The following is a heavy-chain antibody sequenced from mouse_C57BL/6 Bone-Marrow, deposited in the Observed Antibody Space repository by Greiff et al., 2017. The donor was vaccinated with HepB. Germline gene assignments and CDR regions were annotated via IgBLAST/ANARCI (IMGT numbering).Heavy chain of an antibody. CDR3: ARKGYYYGSSYAMDY. Sequence: VQLQQSGPGLVQPSQSLSITCTVSGFSLTSYGVHWVRQSPGKGLEWLGVIWSGGSTDYNAAFISRLSISKDNSKSQVFFKMNSLQADDTAIYYCARKGYYYGSSYAMDYGGQGTSVTVSS. V-gene: IGHV2-2*01. CDR1: GFSLTSYG. CDR2: IWSGGST. D-gene: IGHD1-1*01. J-gene: IGHJ4*01.